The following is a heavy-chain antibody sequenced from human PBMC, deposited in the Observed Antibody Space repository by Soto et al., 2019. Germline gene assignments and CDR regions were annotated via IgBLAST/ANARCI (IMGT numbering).Heavy chain of an antibody. CDR1: GYTFTSYG. CDR2: ISAYNGNT. D-gene: IGHD5-12*01. J-gene: IGHJ3*02. CDR3: ARKGVGGYNWGGAFDI. Sequence: QVQLVQSGAEVKKPGASVKVSCKASGYTFTSYGISWVRQAPGQGLEWMGWISAYNGNTNYAQKLQGRVTMTTDTSTSTVYMGLRSLRSEDTGVYYWARKGVGGYNWGGAFDIWGQGTMVTVSS. V-gene: IGHV1-18*04.